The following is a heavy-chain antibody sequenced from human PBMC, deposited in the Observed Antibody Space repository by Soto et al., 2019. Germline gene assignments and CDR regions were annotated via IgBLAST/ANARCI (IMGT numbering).Heavy chain of an antibody. CDR3: AHSRWQLVLEV. J-gene: IGHJ4*02. CDR2: IKSITYGGTT. CDR1: GFTFGDYA. Sequence: GGSLRLSCTASGFTFGDYAMSRFRQAPGKGLEWLGFIKSITYGGTTEYAASVKGRFTISRDDSKSIAYLQMNSLKTEDTATYYCAHSRWQLVLEVWGQGTLVTVSS. D-gene: IGHD6-6*01. V-gene: IGHV3-49*03.